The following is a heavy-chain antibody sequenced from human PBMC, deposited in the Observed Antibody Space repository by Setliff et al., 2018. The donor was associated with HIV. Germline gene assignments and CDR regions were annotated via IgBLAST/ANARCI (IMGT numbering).Heavy chain of an antibody. CDR3: ARDRASSGYYARFDH. V-gene: IGHV3-21*01. CDR2: ISYDSRFI. J-gene: IGHJ4*02. Sequence: PGGSLRLSCAASGFTFSNYNMNWVRQAPGKGLEWVSSISYDSRFIYHADSMKGRFTISRDNAKKLVYLQMNSLRAEDTAIYYCARDRASSGYYARFDHWGQETLVTVSS. CDR1: GFTFSNYN. D-gene: IGHD3-22*01.